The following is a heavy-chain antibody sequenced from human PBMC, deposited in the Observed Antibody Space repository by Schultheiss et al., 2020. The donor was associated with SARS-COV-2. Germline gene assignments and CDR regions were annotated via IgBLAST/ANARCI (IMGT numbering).Heavy chain of an antibody. CDR3: AKEYGSGSPDAFDI. D-gene: IGHD3-10*01. CDR1: GFTFSSYG. Sequence: GSLRLSCAASGFTFSSYGMHWVRQAPGKGLEWVAVIWYDGSNKYYADSVKGRFTISRDNSKNTLYLQMNSLRAEDTAVYYCAKEYGSGSPDAFDIWGQGTMVTVSS. J-gene: IGHJ3*02. V-gene: IGHV3-33*06. CDR2: IWYDGSNK.